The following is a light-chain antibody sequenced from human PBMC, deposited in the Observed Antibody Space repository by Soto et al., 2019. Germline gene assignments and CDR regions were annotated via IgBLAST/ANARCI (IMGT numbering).Light chain of an antibody. CDR2: DAS. CDR1: QTVSSY. J-gene: IGKJ4*01. Sequence: EIVLTQSPATLSLSPGERATLSCRASQTVSSYLLWYQQKPGQAPRLLIYDASNRATGVPPRFSGSGSGTDFTLTISSLEPEDFGVYYCQQRSNWPPVTFGGGTKVDI. V-gene: IGKV3-11*01. CDR3: QQRSNWPPVT.